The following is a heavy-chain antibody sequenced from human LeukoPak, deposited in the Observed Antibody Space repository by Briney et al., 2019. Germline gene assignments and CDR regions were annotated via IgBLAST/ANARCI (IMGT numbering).Heavy chain of an antibody. CDR3: ARSLIVAAAPGGY. CDR1: GGSFSGYY. J-gene: IGHJ4*02. D-gene: IGHD2-2*01. V-gene: IGHV4-34*01. Sequence: SETLSLTCAVYGGSFSGYYWSWIRQPPGKGLEWIGEISHSGSTNYNPSLKSRVTISVDTSKNQFSLKLSSLTAADTAVYYRARSLIVAAAPGGYWGQGTLVSVSS. CDR2: ISHSGST.